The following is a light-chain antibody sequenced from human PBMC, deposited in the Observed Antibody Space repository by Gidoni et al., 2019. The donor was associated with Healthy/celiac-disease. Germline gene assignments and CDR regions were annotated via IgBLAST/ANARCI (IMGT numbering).Light chain of an antibody. V-gene: IGKV3-20*01. Sequence: EIVLTQSPGTRSLSPGERATLSCRASQSVNSSYLAWYQQKPGQAPRLLIYGASSRATGIPDRFSGSGSGTDFTLTISRLEPEDFAVYYCQQYGSSPPWTFGQGTKVEIK. CDR1: QSVNSSY. CDR2: GAS. J-gene: IGKJ1*01. CDR3: QQYGSSPPWT.